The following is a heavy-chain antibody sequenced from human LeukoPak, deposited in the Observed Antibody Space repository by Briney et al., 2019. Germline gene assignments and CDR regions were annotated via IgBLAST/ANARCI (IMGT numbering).Heavy chain of an antibody. V-gene: IGHV4-59*08. Sequence: SETLSLTCTVSGGSISSYYWSWIRQFPVKGLEWIGYVYYNGKTNYNPSLKSRVTMSVDTSKNQFTLKLTSVTAADTAVYFCARHENILTGYPFDYWGQGSLVTVSS. CDR3: ARHENILTGYPFDY. CDR2: VYYNGKT. J-gene: IGHJ4*02. CDR1: GGSISSYY. D-gene: IGHD3-9*01.